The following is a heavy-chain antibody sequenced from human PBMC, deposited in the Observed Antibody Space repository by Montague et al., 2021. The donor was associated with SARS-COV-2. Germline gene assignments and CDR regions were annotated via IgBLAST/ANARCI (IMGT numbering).Heavy chain of an antibody. D-gene: IGHD2-21*01. CDR1: FGSISTYY. CDR3: ARQDAWAYCGDECYRGWFDS. V-gene: IGHV4-59*01. Sequence: SETLSLTCTVSFGSISTYYWSWIRQPPGKGLEWIGFIFYNGSTKYNPSLKRRVPISLDTSKNQFSLKLSSVTAAGTAVYYCARQDAWAYCGDECYRGWFDSWGQGTLVTVSS. CDR2: IFYNGST. J-gene: IGHJ5*01.